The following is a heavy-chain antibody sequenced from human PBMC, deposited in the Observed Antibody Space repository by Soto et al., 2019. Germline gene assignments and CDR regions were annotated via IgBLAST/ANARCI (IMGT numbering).Heavy chain of an antibody. D-gene: IGHD3-16*01. CDR1: GYTFTSHA. J-gene: IGHJ4*02. CDR3: VSGSAEAGGEDV. Sequence: GGSLRLSCLASGYTFTSHAMTGVRQAPGKGLEWVSSISERGDGTYYADSVKGRFTISRDNSKNTLFLQLNSLRVEDTAVYWVVSGSAEAGGEDVWGQGTPVTFAS. CDR2: ISERGDGT. V-gene: IGHV3-23*01.